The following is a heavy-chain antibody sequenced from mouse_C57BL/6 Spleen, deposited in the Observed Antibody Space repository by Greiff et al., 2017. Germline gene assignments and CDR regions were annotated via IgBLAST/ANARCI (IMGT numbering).Heavy chain of an antibody. Sequence: QVQLKESGPGLVQPSQSLSITCTVSGFSLTSYGVHWVRQSPGKGLEWLGVIWSGGSTDYNAAFISRLSISKDNSKSQVFFKMNSLQADDTAIYYCATSLLRYPDWYFDVWGTGTPVTVSS. D-gene: IGHD1-1*01. CDR2: IWSGGST. CDR1: GFSLTSYG. CDR3: ATSLLRYPDWYFDV. V-gene: IGHV2-2*01. J-gene: IGHJ1*03.